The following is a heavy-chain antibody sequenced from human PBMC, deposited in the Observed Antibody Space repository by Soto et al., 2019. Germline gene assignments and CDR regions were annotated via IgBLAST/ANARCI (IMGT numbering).Heavy chain of an antibody. CDR3: AREGYAYALDF. D-gene: IGHD2-2*01. V-gene: IGHV3-53*02. J-gene: IGHJ4*02. CDR2: TYTGGNS. CDR1: GLSVSEKY. Sequence: EVQLVQTGGGLIKPGGSLSLSCAASGLSVSEKYMSWVRQAPGKGLEWVSLTYTGGNSYFADFVKGRFIVSRDISKNTLFLHMNSLAAEDSAVYYCAREGYAYALDFWGQGSLVTVSS.